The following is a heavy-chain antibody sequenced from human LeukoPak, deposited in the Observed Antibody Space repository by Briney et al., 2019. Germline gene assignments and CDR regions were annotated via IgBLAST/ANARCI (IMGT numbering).Heavy chain of an antibody. CDR2: IIPIFGTA. J-gene: IGHJ4*02. D-gene: IGHD3-22*01. V-gene: IGHV1-69*13. CDR1: GGTFSSYA. CDR3: ASTSGDSSGYCFDY. Sequence: SVKVSCKASGGTFSSYAISWVRQAPGQGLEWMGGIIPIFGTANYAQKFQGRVTITADESTSTAYMELGSLRSEDTAVHYCASTSGDSSGYCFDYWGQGTLVTVSS.